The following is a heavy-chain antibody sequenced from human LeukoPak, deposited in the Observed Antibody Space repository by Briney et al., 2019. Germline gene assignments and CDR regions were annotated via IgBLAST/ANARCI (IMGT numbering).Heavy chain of an antibody. Sequence: GGSLRLSCAASGFTFSSYAMHWVRQAPGKGLEYVSAISSNGGSTYYANSVKGRFTISRDSSKNTLYLQMGSLRAEDMAVYYCARVWSGYIFDYWGQGTLVTVS. CDR1: GFTFSSYA. D-gene: IGHD3-3*01. CDR3: ARVWSGYIFDY. J-gene: IGHJ4*02. V-gene: IGHV3-64*01. CDR2: ISSNGGST.